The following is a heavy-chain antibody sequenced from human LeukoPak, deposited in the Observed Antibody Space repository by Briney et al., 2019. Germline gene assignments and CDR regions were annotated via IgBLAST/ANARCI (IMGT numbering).Heavy chain of an antibody. J-gene: IGHJ5*02. V-gene: IGHV4-4*07. Sequence: ASETLSLTCSVSGVSISNSYWSWIRQPARKGLEWIGRIFTSGTTYYNPSLKSRVTMSVDTSKNQFSLKLSSVTAADTAVYYCARDLWGLLGAPRTYNWFDPWGQGTLVTVSS. CDR2: IFTSGTT. D-gene: IGHD1-26*01. CDR3: ARDLWGLLGAPRTYNWFDP. CDR1: GVSISNSY.